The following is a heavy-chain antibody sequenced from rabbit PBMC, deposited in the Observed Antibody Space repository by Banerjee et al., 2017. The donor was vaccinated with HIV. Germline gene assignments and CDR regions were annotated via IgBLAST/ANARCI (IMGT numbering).Heavy chain of an antibody. J-gene: IGHJ4*01. CDR3: ARDFWYSSGWGVYYFNL. Sequence: QSLEESGGGLVQPEGSLTLTCTASGFSFSSNYYMCWVRQAPGKGLEWIACIYAGSSGTTYYASWAKGRFTISTTSSTTVTLQMTSLTAADTATFFCARDFWYSSGWGVYYFNLWGPGTLVTVS. CDR1: GFSFSSNYY. V-gene: IGHV1S40*01. D-gene: IGHD4-1*01. CDR2: IYAGSSGTT.